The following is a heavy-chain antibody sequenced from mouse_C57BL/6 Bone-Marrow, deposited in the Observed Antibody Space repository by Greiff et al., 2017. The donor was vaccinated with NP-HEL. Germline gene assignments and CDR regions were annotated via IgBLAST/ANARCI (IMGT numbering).Heavy chain of an antibody. J-gene: IGHJ2*01. CDR1: GYTFTDYE. Sequence: QVQLKESGAELVRPGASVTLSCKASGYTFTDYEMHWVKQTPVHGLEWIGAIDPETGGTAYNQKFKGKAILTADKSSSTAYMELRSLTSEDSAVYYCTRLTTVVGYWGQGTTLTVSS. D-gene: IGHD1-1*01. V-gene: IGHV1-15*01. CDR3: TRLTTVVGY. CDR2: IDPETGGT.